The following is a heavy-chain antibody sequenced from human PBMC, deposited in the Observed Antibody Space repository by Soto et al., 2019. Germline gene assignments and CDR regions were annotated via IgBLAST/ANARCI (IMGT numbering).Heavy chain of an antibody. D-gene: IGHD1-7*01. V-gene: IGHV4-38-2*02. CDR2: MYHTGST. CDR1: GYSILTGCY. CDR3: ARDLNFGLYYFDY. J-gene: IGHJ4*02. Sequence: SETLSLTCTVSGYSILTGCYWGWIRQPPGKGLEWIGSMYHTGSTFYNPSLKSRVTISVDTSKNQFSLKLTSVTAADTAVYYCARDLNFGLYYFDYWGQGTLVTVSS.